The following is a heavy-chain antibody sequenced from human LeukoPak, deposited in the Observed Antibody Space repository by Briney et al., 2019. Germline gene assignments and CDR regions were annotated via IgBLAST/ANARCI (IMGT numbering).Heavy chain of an antibody. J-gene: IGHJ3*02. CDR2: MNPNSGNT. D-gene: IGHD2-2*02. V-gene: IGHV1-8*01. CDR1: GYTFTSYD. Sequence: ASVKVSCKASGYTFTSYDINWVRQATGQGLEWMGWMNPNSGNTGYAQKFQGRVTMTRNTSISTAYMELSSLRSEDTAVYYCASPLMYCSSTSCYRADAFDIWGQGTMVTASS. CDR3: ASPLMYCSSTSCYRADAFDI.